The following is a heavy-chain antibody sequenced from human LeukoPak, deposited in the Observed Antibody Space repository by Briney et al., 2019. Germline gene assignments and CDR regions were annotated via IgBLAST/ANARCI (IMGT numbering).Heavy chain of an antibody. Sequence: GGSLRLSCAASGFTFSSYWMSWVRQAPGKGPEWVANIKQDGSEKYYVDSVKGRFTISRDNAKNSLCLQMNSLRAEDTAVYYCVRASRYCTDGVCLKYWGQGTLVTVSS. J-gene: IGHJ4*02. CDR3: VRASRYCTDGVCLKY. D-gene: IGHD2-8*01. CDR1: GFTFSSYW. V-gene: IGHV3-7*05. CDR2: IKQDGSEK.